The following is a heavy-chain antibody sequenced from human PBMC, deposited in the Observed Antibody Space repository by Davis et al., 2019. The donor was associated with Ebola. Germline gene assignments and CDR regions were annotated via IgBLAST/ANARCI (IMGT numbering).Heavy chain of an antibody. J-gene: IGHJ4*02. Sequence: MPGGSLRLSCAVYGGSFSGYYWSWIRQPPGKGLEWIGEINHSGSTNYNPSLKSRVTISVDTSKNQFSLKLSSVTAADTAVYYCARHVRYYGSGSYPLMVDYWGQGTLVTVSS. D-gene: IGHD3-10*01. CDR1: GGSFSGYY. V-gene: IGHV4-34*01. CDR2: INHSGST. CDR3: ARHVRYYGSGSYPLMVDY.